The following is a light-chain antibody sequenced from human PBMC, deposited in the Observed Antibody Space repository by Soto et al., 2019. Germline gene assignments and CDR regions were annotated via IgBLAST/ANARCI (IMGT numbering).Light chain of an antibody. Sequence: DIQMTQSPSSVSASVGDRVTITCRASQDIGTWLAWFQQKPGKAPNLLIYAASSLQSGVPSRFSGSGPGTDFTLTISSLQAEDFATYYCQQSNSYPFTFGPGNKVDV. J-gene: IGKJ3*01. V-gene: IGKV1-12*01. CDR3: QQSNSYPFT. CDR2: AAS. CDR1: QDIGTW.